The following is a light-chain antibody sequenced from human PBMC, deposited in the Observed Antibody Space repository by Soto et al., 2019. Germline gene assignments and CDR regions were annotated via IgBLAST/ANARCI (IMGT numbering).Light chain of an antibody. J-gene: IGKJ2*01. CDR1: QGISRY. CDR2: DAS. CDR3: QQLNTYPLYT. V-gene: IGKV1-9*01. Sequence: IQLTQSPSSLSASVGDRVTITCRASQGISRYLAWHQQKPGKAPKLLIYDASTLKSGVPSRFSGSGSRTDFTLTISSLQPEDSATYYCQQLNTYPLYTFGQGTKLEI.